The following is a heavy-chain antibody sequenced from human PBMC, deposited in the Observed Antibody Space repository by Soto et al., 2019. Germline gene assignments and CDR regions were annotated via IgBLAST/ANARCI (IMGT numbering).Heavy chain of an antibody. D-gene: IGHD2-2*01. CDR3: ARFVRSCSATTCSTRADV. V-gene: IGHV4-61*01. CDR2: IYSGGST. CDR1: GGFVNSDTHS. J-gene: IGHJ6*02. Sequence: QVQLRESGPGLVKPSETLSLTCTASGGFVNSDTHSWSGIRQTPGKRLEWIGFIYSGGSTKNPSLRSRVTMSVDTSKNQFSLKLRSVIVADTAVYHCARFVRSCSATTCSTRADVWGQGITVTVSS.